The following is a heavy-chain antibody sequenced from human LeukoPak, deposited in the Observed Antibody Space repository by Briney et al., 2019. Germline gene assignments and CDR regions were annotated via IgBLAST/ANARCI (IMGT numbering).Heavy chain of an antibody. J-gene: IGHJ4*02. CDR2: IYPGDSDT. D-gene: IGHD3-22*01. Sequence: GESLKISCKGSGYSFTSYWIGWVRPMPGKGLEWMGIIYPGDSDTRYSPSFQGQVTISADKSISTAYLQWSSLKASDTAMYYCARRPQEDYYDSSGYLDYFDYWGQGTLVTVSS. CDR3: ARRPQEDYYDSSGYLDYFDY. V-gene: IGHV5-51*01. CDR1: GYSFTSYW.